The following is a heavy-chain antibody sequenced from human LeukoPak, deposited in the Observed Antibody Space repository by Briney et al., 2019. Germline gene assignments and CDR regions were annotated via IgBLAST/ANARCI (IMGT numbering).Heavy chain of an antibody. J-gene: IGHJ4*02. CDR3: ARVVVDTAIFDY. CDR1: GFTVSSNY. CDR2: IYSGGST. V-gene: IGHV3-66*01. Sequence: PGGSLRLSCAASGFTVSSNYMSWVRQAPGEGLEWVSVIYSGGSTYYADSVKGRFTISRDNSKNTLYLQMNSLRAEDTAVYYCARVVVDTAIFDYWGQGTLVTVSS. D-gene: IGHD5-18*01.